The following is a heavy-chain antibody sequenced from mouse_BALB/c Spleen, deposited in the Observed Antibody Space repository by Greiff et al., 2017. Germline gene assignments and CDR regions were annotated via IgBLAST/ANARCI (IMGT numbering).Heavy chain of an antibody. D-gene: IGHD2-4*01. J-gene: IGHJ2*01. CDR2: INSNGGST. Sequence: EVQLVESGGGLVQPGGSLKLSCAASGFTFSSYGMSWVRQTPDKRLELVATINSNGGSTYYPDSVKGRFTISRDNAKNTLYLQMSSLKSEDTAMYYCARGGLWGQGTTLTVSS. CDR1: GFTFSSYG. V-gene: IGHV5-6-3*01. CDR3: ARGGL.